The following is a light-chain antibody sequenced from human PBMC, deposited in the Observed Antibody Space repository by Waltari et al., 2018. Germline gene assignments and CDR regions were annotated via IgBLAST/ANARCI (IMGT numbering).Light chain of an antibody. CDR2: ATS. CDR3: QQYYSNPAT. J-gene: IGKJ1*01. CDR1: QGISIY. Sequence: AIRITQSPSSLSASTGDRVTITCRASQGISIYLAWYQQKPGKAPTVLIYATSTLPSGVPSRFSGSGSGTDFTLTISCLQSEDFAIYYCQQYYSNPATFGQGTKVEIK. V-gene: IGKV1-8*01.